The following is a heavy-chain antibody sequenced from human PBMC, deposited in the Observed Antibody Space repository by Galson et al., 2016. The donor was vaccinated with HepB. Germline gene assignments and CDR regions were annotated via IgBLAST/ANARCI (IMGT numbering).Heavy chain of an antibody. Sequence: SVKVSCKASGYTFSTYGISWVRQAPGQGQGLEWVGRISPYNGNTNYAQKFQGRVTMTRDTSTSTVYMEMRNLRPDDTAVYYCARDGGDPAEFFHHWGQGTLVTVSS. J-gene: IGHJ1*01. V-gene: IGHV1-18*01. CDR3: ARDGGDPAEFFHH. CDR1: GYTFSTYG. CDR2: ISPYNGNT. D-gene: IGHD2-21*02.